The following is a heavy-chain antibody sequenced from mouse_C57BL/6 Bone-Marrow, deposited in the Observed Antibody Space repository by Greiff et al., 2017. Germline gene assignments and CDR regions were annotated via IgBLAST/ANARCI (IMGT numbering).Heavy chain of an antibody. CDR1: GYTFTDYY. CDR3: AKYYDGSS. Sequence: VQLQQSGPELVKPGASVKISCKASGYTFTDYYMNWVKQSHGKSLEWIGDINPNNGGTSYNQKFKGKATLTVDKSSSTAYMELRSLTSEDSAVYYCAKYYDGSSWGQGTLVTVSA. V-gene: IGHV1-26*01. CDR2: INPNNGGT. D-gene: IGHD1-1*01. J-gene: IGHJ3*01.